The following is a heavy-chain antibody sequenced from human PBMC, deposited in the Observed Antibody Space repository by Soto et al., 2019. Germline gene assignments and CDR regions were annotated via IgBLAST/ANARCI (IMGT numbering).Heavy chain of an antibody. V-gene: IGHV4-34*01. CDR2: INHSGST. CDR3: ARVAVGAARGWPTVTTSWFAP. CDR1: GGSFIGYY. Sequence: SETLSLTCAVYGGSFIGYYWSWIRPPPGKGLEWIGEINHSGSTNYNPSLNSRVTISVDTSKNQFSLKLSSVTAADTAVYYCARVAVGAARGWPTVTTSWFAPWGQEPLVTFS. J-gene: IGHJ5*02. D-gene: IGHD4-4*01.